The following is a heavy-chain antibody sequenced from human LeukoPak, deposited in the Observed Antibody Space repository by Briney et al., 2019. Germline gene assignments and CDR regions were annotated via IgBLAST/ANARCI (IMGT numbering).Heavy chain of an antibody. Sequence: PSETLSLTCTVSGGSISSSSYYWGWIRQPPGKGLEWIGSIYYSGSTYYNPSLKSRVTISVDTSKNQFSLKLSSVTAADTAVYYCARHARGGRYCSSTSCPGYWGQGTLVTVSS. V-gene: IGHV4-39*01. J-gene: IGHJ4*02. D-gene: IGHD2-2*01. CDR2: IYYSGST. CDR1: GGSISSSSYY. CDR3: ARHARGGRYCSSTSCPGY.